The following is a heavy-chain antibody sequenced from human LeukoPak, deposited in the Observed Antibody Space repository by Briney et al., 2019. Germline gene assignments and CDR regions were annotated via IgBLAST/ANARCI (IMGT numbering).Heavy chain of an antibody. CDR3: ARLRCSGGSCYDDY. D-gene: IGHD2-15*01. CDR1: GASISGFH. CDR2: IYYSENT. Sequence: PSETRSLTCTVSGASISGFHCNWVRQPAGEGLGWDGDIYYSENTNYNPSLKSRVTISLDTSKNQCSLNLNSVTAADTAVYYCARLRCSGGSCYDDYWGQGTLVTVSS. J-gene: IGHJ4*02. V-gene: IGHV4-59*08.